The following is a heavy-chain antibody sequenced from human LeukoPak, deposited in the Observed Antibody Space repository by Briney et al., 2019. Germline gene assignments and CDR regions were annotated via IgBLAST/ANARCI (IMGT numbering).Heavy chain of an antibody. D-gene: IGHD3-3*01. J-gene: IGHJ4*02. CDR1: GFTFSNYN. Sequence: PGGSLRLSCAASGFTFSNYNMNWVRQAPGKGLEWLSYISSSSSTIYYADSVKGRFTISRDNARNSPYLQMNSLRAEDTAVYYCARDFLEDSYWGQGTLVTVSS. V-gene: IGHV3-48*01. CDR2: ISSSSSTI. CDR3: ARDFLEDSY.